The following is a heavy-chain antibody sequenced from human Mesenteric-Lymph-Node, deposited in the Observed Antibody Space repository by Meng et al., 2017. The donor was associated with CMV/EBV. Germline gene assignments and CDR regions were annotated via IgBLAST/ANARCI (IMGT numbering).Heavy chain of an antibody. V-gene: IGHV3-53*01. J-gene: IGHJ6*02. CDR3: ARYRHYGMDV. Sequence: GGSLRLSCAASGFSVSSNDMSWVRQAPGKGLERVSVIYSGGTTYYADSVKGRITISRDNSKNTLNLQMNSLRAEDTAVYYCARYRHYGMDVWGQGTTVTVSS. CDR1: GFSVSSND. CDR2: IYSGGTT. D-gene: IGHD1-26*01.